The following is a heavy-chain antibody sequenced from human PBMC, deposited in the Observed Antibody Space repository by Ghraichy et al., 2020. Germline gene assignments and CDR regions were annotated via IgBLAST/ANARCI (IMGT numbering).Heavy chain of an antibody. CDR1: GYTSSNYA. D-gene: IGHD3-16*01. V-gene: IGHV1-18*01. J-gene: IGHJ4*02. Sequence: ASVKVSCEASGYTSSNYAINWVRQAPGQGLKWMGWNSAYTGNTNYAQNFHDRVTMTTDTSTNTAYMELRNLRSDDTAVYYCARVGDGILDYWGQGTLVTVSS. CDR3: ARVGDGILDY. CDR2: NSAYTGNT.